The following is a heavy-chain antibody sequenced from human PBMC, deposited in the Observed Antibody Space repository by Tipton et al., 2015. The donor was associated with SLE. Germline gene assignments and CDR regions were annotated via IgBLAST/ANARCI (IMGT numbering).Heavy chain of an antibody. CDR3: TTDSCGSLEDY. D-gene: IGHD1-26*01. J-gene: IGHJ4*02. V-gene: IGHV3-23*03. CDR2: IYSGGST. CDR1: GFTFSSYA. Sequence: SLRLSCAASGFTFSSYAMSWVRQAPGKGLEWVSVIYSGGSTYYADSVKVRFTISRDNSKNTVFLQMNSLRAEDTAVYYCTTDSCGSLEDYWGQGTLVTVSS.